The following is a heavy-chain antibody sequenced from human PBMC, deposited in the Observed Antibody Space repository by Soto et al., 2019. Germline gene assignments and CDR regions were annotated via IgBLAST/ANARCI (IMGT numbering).Heavy chain of an antibody. Sequence: SSETLSLTCTVSGGSISSGAYSWSWIRQPPGKGLEWIGYIYHSGSTYYIPSLRSRVTISMDRTKNQFSLHLNSVTAGDTAVYYCARDVNYYGSGSPPRWFDPWGQGTLVTVSS. D-gene: IGHD3-10*01. J-gene: IGHJ5*02. CDR3: ARDVNYYGSGSPPRWFDP. CDR1: GGSISSGAYS. V-gene: IGHV4-30-2*01. CDR2: IYHSGST.